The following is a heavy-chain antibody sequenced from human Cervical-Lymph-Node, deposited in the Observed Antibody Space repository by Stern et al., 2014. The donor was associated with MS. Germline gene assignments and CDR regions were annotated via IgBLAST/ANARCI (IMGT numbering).Heavy chain of an antibody. J-gene: IGHJ4*02. D-gene: IGHD4-17*01. CDR2: IYYSGST. CDR3: ARQNLNTVTHGCFDY. Sequence: QVQLQESGPGLVKPSETLSLTCTVSGGSISSSSYYWGWIRQPPGKGLEWIGSIYYSGSTYYNPSLKSRVTISVDTSKNHFSLKLTSVTAADTAVYYCARQNLNTVTHGCFDYWGQGTLVTVSS. V-gene: IGHV4-39*01. CDR1: GGSISSSSYY.